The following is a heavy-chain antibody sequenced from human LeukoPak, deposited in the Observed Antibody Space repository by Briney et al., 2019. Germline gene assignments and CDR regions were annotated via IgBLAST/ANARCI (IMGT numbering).Heavy chain of an antibody. J-gene: IGHJ4*02. CDR3: VRGSSGRNVGNFGY. V-gene: IGHV3-7*01. Sequence: GGSLRLSCAASGFSFTTYWMTWVRQAPGKGLEWVANIKQDGSEKHYVDSVKGRFTISRDNAKNSLYLQMNSLRVEDTAVYYCVRGSSGRNVGNFGYWGQGTLVTVSS. CDR2: IKQDGSEK. CDR1: GFSFTTYW. D-gene: IGHD6-19*01.